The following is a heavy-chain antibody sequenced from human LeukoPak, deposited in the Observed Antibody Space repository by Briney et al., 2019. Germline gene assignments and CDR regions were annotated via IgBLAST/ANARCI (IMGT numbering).Heavy chain of an antibody. CDR1: GGSVSSFY. CDR2: TYYSGST. D-gene: IGHD5-24*01. CDR3: ARMRSEGLQPSIDY. J-gene: IGHJ4*02. V-gene: IGHV4-59*02. Sequence: SETLSLTCTVSGGSVSSFYWSWIRPPPGKGLEWIVYTYYSGSTNYTPSLKSRVTMTVDTSNSPSSLKLSTVTAADTAVYYCARMRSEGLQPSIDYWGQGTLVTVSS.